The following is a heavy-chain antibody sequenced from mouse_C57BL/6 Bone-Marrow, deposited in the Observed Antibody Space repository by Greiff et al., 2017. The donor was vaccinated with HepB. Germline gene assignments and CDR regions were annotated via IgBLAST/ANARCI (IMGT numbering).Heavy chain of an antibody. CDR1: GYAVGGWG. Sequence: RQRAGAGRGKGGAAGGRGGEGSGYAVGGWGRGGVEGRPGKGLEWIGRIYPGDGDTNYNGKFKGKATLTADKSSSTAYMQLSSLTSEDSAVYFCARRRYYGSSYPFYAMDYWGQGTSVTVSS. J-gene: IGHJ4*01. CDR2: IYPGDGDT. V-gene: IGHV1-82*01. D-gene: IGHD1-1*01. CDR3: ARRRYYGSSYPFYAMDY.